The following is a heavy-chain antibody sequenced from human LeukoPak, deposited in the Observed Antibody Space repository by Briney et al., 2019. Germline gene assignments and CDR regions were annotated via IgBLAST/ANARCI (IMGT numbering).Heavy chain of an antibody. V-gene: IGHV1-8*01. CDR3: ARGVDYDILTGYPGYYYYGMDV. CDR2: MNPNSGNS. J-gene: IGHJ6*02. CDR1: GYTFTSYD. D-gene: IGHD3-9*01. Sequence: ASVKVSCKASGYTFTSYDINWVRQATGQGLEWMGWMNPNSGNSGYAQKFQGRVTMTRNTSISTAYMELSSLRSEDTAVYYCARGVDYDILTGYPGYYYYGMDVWGQGTTVTVPS.